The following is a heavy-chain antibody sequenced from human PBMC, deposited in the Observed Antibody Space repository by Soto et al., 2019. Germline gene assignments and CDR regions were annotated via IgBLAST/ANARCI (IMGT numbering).Heavy chain of an antibody. V-gene: IGHV1-58*01. D-gene: IGHD3-10*01. CDR1: GFTFTSSA. CDR3: AADPLLWFGDYGMAV. CDR2: IVVGSGNT. Sequence: ASVKVSCKASGFTFTSSAVQWVRQARGQRLEWIGWIVVGSGNTNYAQKFQERVTITRDMSTSTAYMELSSLRSEDTAVYYCAADPLLWFGDYGMAVWGQGTTVTVSS. J-gene: IGHJ6*02.